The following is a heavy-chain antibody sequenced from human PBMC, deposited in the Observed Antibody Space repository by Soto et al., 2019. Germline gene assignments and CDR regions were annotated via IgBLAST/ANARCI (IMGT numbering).Heavy chain of an antibody. CDR3: VRDDVLCDGGRCYGVPLDV. Sequence: GGSLRLSCAASGFTVSSKYMSWVRQAPGKGLEWVSLIQSGGPTYYADSVKGRFTISRDTSENTLHLQMDGLRAEDTAVYYCVRDDVLCDGGRCYGVPLDVCGKGTTVTVSS. V-gene: IGHV3-66*01. CDR2: IQSGGPT. CDR1: GFTVSSKY. J-gene: IGHJ6*04. D-gene: IGHD2-15*01.